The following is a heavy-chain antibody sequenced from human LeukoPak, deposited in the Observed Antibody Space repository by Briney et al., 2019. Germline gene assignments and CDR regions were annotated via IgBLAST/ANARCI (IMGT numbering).Heavy chain of an antibody. V-gene: IGHV3-48*01. CDR2: ISSSSTI. Sequence: GGSLRLSCAASGFTFSSHSMNWVRQAPGKGLEWVSYISSSSTIYYADSVKGRFTISRDNAKNSLYLQMNSLRAEDAAVYYCARGAYYYEDWGQGTLVTVSS. CDR3: ARGAYYYED. D-gene: IGHD3-22*01. CDR1: GFTFSSHS. J-gene: IGHJ4*02.